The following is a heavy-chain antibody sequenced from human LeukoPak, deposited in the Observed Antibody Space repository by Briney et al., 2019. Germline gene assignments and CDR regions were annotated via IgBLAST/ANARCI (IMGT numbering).Heavy chain of an antibody. CDR1: GFTFSSYG. V-gene: IGHV3-30*18. CDR3: AKALTRHDSSDG. CDR2: ISYDGSNK. D-gene: IGHD3-22*01. Sequence: PGGSLRLSCAASGFTFSSYGMHWVRQAPGKGLEWVAVISYDGSNKYYADSVKGRFTISRDNSKNTLYLQMNSLRAEDTAVYYCAKALTRHDSSDGWGQGTLVTVSS. J-gene: IGHJ4*02.